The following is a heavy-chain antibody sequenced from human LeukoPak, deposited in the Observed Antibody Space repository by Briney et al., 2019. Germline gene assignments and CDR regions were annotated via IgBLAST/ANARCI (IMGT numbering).Heavy chain of an antibody. Sequence: SETLSLTCTVSGNSISSGYYWGWIRQPPGKGLEWIGSIYHSGSTYYNPSLKSRVTISVDTSKNQFSLKLNSVTAADTAVYYCARVYGSGNNWGQGTLVTVSS. V-gene: IGHV4-38-2*02. D-gene: IGHD3-10*01. CDR3: ARVYGSGNN. CDR2: IYHSGST. J-gene: IGHJ4*02. CDR1: GNSISSGYY.